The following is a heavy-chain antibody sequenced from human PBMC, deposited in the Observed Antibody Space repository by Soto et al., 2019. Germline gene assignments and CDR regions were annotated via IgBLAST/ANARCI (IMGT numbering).Heavy chain of an antibody. J-gene: IGHJ6*02. Sequence: GGSLRLSCAASGFTFSTYGMHWVRQAPGKGLEWVAVISYDGSNKYYADSVKGRFTISRDNSKNTLYLQMNSLRAEDTAVYYCANEGEGATRVTYGMDVWGQGTTVTVSS. D-gene: IGHD1-26*01. V-gene: IGHV3-30*18. CDR1: GFTFSTYG. CDR3: ANEGEGATRVTYGMDV. CDR2: ISYDGSNK.